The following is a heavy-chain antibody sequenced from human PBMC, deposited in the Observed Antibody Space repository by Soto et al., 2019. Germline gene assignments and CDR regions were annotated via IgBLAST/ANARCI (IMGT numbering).Heavy chain of an antibody. CDR2: ISGSGGST. CDR3: AKGRAPAAYRYGMDV. D-gene: IGHD2-2*01. CDR1: GFTFSSYA. V-gene: IGHV3-23*01. J-gene: IGHJ6*02. Sequence: GGSLRLSCAASGFTFSSYAMSSVRQAPGKGLEWVSAISGSGGSTYYADSVKGRFTISRDNSKNTLYLQMNSLRAEDTAVYYCAKGRAPAAYRYGMDVWGQGTTVTVSS.